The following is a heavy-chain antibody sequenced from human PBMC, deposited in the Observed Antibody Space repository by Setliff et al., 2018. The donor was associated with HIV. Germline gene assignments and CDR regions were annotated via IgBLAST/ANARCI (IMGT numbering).Heavy chain of an antibody. CDR3: ARGFSGLIAARHYFDY. V-gene: IGHV4-39*07. CDR2: IFYSGNT. Sequence: SETLSLTCNVSRVSIGSARYYWAWIRQSPGNRLEWIGTIFYSGNTYYNPSLKDRAAIWIDTSKNQFSLRLSSVTAADTAVYCRARGFSGLIAARHYFDYCGPGNPGHRLL. J-gene: IGHJ4*02. D-gene: IGHD3-22*01. CDR1: RVSIGSARYY.